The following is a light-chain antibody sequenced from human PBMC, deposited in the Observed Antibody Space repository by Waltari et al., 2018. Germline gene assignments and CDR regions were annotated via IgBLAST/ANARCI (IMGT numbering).Light chain of an antibody. CDR2: NDT. V-gene: IGLV3-25*03. Sequence: YQPKPGRDTIRLIYNDTGRPSRIPERFSGSTSGTTVTLTITGVQAEDEADYYCQSTDSSAVYVVFGGGTKLTVL. J-gene: IGLJ2*01. CDR3: QSTDSSAVYVV.